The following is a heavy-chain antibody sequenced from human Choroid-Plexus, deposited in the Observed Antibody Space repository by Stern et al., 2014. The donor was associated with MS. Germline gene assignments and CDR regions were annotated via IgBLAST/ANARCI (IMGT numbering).Heavy chain of an antibody. D-gene: IGHD3-3*01. V-gene: IGHV1-2*02. CDR3: ARDQRGITIFGVVTDYYYLGMDV. Sequence: QVQLMQSGAEVKKPGASVKVSCKTSGYIFTGYYIHWVRQAPGQGLEWMAWINPNTGGTKYAQTFQGRVTMSRDTSISTAYVELSSLTSDDTAVYYCARDQRGITIFGVVTDYYYLGMDVWGQGTTVTVSS. CDR1: GYIFTGYY. CDR2: INPNTGGT. J-gene: IGHJ6*02.